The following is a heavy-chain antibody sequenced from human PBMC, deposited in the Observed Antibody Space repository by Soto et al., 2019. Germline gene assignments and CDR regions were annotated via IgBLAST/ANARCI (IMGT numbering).Heavy chain of an antibody. Sequence: QVQLVQSGAEVKKPGASVKVSCKASGYTFTRYDITWVRQATGQGLEWMGWMNPNSGNTGYAQKFQRRVTMTRNTSISTAYMELSSLRSEDTAVYYCARVPARYNWNPLSDYWGQGTLVTVSS. V-gene: IGHV1-8*01. CDR3: ARVPARYNWNPLSDY. CDR2: MNPNSGNT. J-gene: IGHJ4*02. D-gene: IGHD1-20*01. CDR1: GYTFTRYD.